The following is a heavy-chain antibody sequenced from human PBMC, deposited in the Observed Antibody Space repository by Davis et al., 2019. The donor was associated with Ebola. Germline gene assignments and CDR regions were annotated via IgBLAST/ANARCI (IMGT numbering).Heavy chain of an antibody. CDR2: IYHSGST. CDR1: GGSISSSNW. CDR3: ARDRRTYCSGGSCYDPWFDP. Sequence: SETLSLTCAVPGGSISSSNWWSWVRQPPGKGLEWIGEIYHSGSTNYNPSLKSRVTISVDKSKNQFSLKLSSVTAADTAVYYCARDRRTYCSGGSCYDPWFDPWGQGTLVTVSS. V-gene: IGHV4-4*02. D-gene: IGHD2-15*01. J-gene: IGHJ5*02.